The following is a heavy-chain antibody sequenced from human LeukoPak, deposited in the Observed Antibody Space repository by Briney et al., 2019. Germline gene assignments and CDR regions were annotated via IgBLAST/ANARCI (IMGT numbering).Heavy chain of an antibody. CDR2: ISAYNGNT. Sequence: ASVKVSCKASGYTFTSYGISWVRQAPGQGLEWMGWISAYNGNTNYAQKLQGRVTMTTDTSTNTAYMELRSLRSDDTAVYYCAKVETYCSSTSCYWGGYYMDVWGKGTTVTVSS. D-gene: IGHD2-2*01. V-gene: IGHV1-18*01. CDR1: GYTFTSYG. J-gene: IGHJ6*03. CDR3: AKVETYCSSTSCYWGGYYMDV.